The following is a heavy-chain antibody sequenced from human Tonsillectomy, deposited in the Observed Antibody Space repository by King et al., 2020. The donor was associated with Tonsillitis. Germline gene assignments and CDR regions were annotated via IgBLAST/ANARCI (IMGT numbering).Heavy chain of an antibody. J-gene: IGHJ4*02. D-gene: IGHD2-15*01. CDR2: LYDSGST. V-gene: IGHV4-59*01. Sequence: QLQESGPGLVKPSETLSLTCTVSGGSISSYYWSWIRQPPGKGLEWIGYLYDSGSTNYNPSLKSRGTISVDTSKNQLSLKLSSVTAADTAVYYCARGSNIVEARTGYYFDYWGQGTLVTVSS. CDR3: ARGSNIVEARTGYYFDY. CDR1: GGSISSYY.